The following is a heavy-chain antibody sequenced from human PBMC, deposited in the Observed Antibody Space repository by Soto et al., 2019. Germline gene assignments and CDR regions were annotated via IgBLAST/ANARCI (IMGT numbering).Heavy chain of an antibody. Sequence: PSETLSLTCTVSGGSFKSGSYSWSWIRQPPGKGLEWIGYVYHTGRTSYNPSLKSRVSISMDTSKNQFSLKLSSVIAADTAVYYCARVHFRGGWWLDPWGQGTLVTVSS. J-gene: IGHJ5*02. CDR1: GGSFKSGSYS. CDR3: ARVHFRGGWWLDP. CDR2: VYHTGRT. V-gene: IGHV4-61*01. D-gene: IGHD2-15*01.